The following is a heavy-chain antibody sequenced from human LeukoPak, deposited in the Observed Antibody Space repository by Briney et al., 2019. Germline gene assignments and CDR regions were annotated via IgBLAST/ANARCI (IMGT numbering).Heavy chain of an antibody. CDR3: AKDRHYYYDSSDAPDY. Sequence: GGSLRLSCAASGFTFSSYGMHWVRQAPGKGLEWVAVISYDGSNKYYADSVKGRFTISRDNSKNTLYLQMNSLRAEDTAVYYCAKDRHYYYDSSDAPDYWGQGTLVTVSS. J-gene: IGHJ4*02. CDR2: ISYDGSNK. V-gene: IGHV3-30*18. D-gene: IGHD3-22*01. CDR1: GFTFSSYG.